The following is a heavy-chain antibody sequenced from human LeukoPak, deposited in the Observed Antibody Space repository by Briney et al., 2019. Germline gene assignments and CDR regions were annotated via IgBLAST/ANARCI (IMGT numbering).Heavy chain of an antibody. D-gene: IGHD4-17*01. V-gene: IGHV3-7*01. CDR2: IKPDGSQK. Sequence: PGESLRLSCVASGFTFNNYWMDWVRQAPGKGLEWVASIKPDGSQKDYVDSVKGRFTISRDNGKESLYLQLNSLRAEDTAVYYCAKFNTMTTVIPPFVRWGQGTLVTVSS. CDR1: GFTFNNYW. CDR3: AKFNTMTTVIPPFVR. J-gene: IGHJ4*02.